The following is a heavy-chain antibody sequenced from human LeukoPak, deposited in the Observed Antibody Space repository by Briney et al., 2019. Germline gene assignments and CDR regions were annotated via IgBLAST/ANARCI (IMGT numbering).Heavy chain of an antibody. CDR2: IYYSGST. CDR1: GGSISSYY. D-gene: IGHD5-12*01. CDR3: ARAGIVATSFFDY. Sequence: SETLSLTCTVSGGSISSYYWSWIRQPPGKGLEWSGYIYYSGSTNYNPSLKSRVTISVDTSKNQFSLKLSSVTAADTAVYYCARAGIVATSFFDYWGQGTVVTVSS. V-gene: IGHV4-59*01. J-gene: IGHJ4*02.